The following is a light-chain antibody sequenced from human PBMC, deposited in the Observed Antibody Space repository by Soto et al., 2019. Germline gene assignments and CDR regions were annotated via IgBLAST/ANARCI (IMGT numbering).Light chain of an antibody. CDR3: QQSDDLPPT. Sequence: DVQMSQSPSSLSASIGDRVTITCHASQDVNIYLNWYQQTPGKAPKLLIYDAADLETGVPPRFSGAGSGTDFSLTINSLQPDDVATYYCQQSDDLPPTFGPGTKVNIK. V-gene: IGKV1-33*01. CDR1: QDVNIY. J-gene: IGKJ3*01. CDR2: DAA.